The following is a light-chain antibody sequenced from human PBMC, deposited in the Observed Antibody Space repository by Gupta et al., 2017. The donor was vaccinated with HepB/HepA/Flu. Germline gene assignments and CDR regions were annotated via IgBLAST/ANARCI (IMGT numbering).Light chain of an antibody. CDR3: QQANSFPVT. Sequence: VGDRVTITWRASQDISSWLAWFQQRSGKAPKLLIYTASSLQSGVPSRFSGSGSGTDFTLTISRLQPEDFATYFCQQANSFPVTFGPGTRLEIK. CDR1: QDISSW. CDR2: TAS. V-gene: IGKV1D-12*01. J-gene: IGKJ5*01.